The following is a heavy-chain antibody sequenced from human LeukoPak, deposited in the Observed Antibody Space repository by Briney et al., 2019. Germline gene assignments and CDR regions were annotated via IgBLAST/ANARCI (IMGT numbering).Heavy chain of an antibody. CDR3: VKALYDSGGYYYAY. CDR1: GGTFSSYP. J-gene: IGHJ4*02. CDR2: ITFDGGNT. Sequence: ASVKVSCKASGGTFSSYPMHWVRQAPGKGLEYVSAITFDGGNTYYADSVKGRFTISRDNSKNTLYLQMSSLRVEDTAVYYCVKALYDSGGYYYAYWGQGTLVTVSS. V-gene: IGHV3-64D*06. D-gene: IGHD3-22*01.